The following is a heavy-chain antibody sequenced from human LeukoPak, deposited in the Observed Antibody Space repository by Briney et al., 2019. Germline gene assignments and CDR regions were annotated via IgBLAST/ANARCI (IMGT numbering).Heavy chain of an antibody. CDR3: TKSGYSSGWQRAFDI. CDR1: GFTFNLYW. D-gene: IGHD6-19*01. CDR2: INQDGTEK. Sequence: PGGSLRLSCAVSGFTFNLYWMQWVRQTPGKGLEWVANINQDGTEKHYVDSVKGRFTISRDNAKNSLYLQMNSLRAEDTALYYCTKSGYSSGWQRAFDIWGQGTMVTVSS. V-gene: IGHV3-7*03. J-gene: IGHJ3*02.